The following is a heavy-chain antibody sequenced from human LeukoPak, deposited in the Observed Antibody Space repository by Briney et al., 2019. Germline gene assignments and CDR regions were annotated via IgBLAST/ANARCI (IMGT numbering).Heavy chain of an antibody. CDR3: ARDSERGYSSGQNWFDP. Sequence: GGSLRLSCAASGFTFSTYGMSWFRQAPGKGLEWVGRIKSKTDGGTTDYAAPVKGRFTISRDDSKNTLYLQMNRLKTEDTAVYYCARDSERGYSSGQNWFDPWGQGTLVTVSS. D-gene: IGHD6-19*01. CDR1: GFTFSTYG. J-gene: IGHJ5*02. CDR2: IKSKTDGGTT. V-gene: IGHV3-15*01.